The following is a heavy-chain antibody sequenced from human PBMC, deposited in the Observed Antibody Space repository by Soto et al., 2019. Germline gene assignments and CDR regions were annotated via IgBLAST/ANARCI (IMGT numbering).Heavy chain of an antibody. CDR2: IKSKTDGGTT. CDR1: GFTFSNAW. CDR3: STVLHPFGSSWTYYYYYYGMDV. D-gene: IGHD6-13*01. Sequence: GGSLRLSCAASGFTFSNAWMSWVRQAPGKGLEWVGRIKSKTDGGTTDYAAPVKGRFTISRDDSKNTLYLQMNSLKTEDTAVYYCSTVLHPFGSSWTYYYYYYGMDVWGQGTTVTVSS. V-gene: IGHV3-15*01. J-gene: IGHJ6*02.